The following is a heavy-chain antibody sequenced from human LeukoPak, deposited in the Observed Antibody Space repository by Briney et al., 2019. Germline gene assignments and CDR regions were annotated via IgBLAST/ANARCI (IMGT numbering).Heavy chain of an antibody. CDR3: ARVNDSSGYYPNNFDY. V-gene: IGHV3-7*01. Sequence: PGGSLRLSCGASGFTFSNYWMTWIRQAPGKGLEWVANIKQDGSEKYYVDSVKGRFTISRDNAKNSLYLQMNSLRAEDTAVYYCARVNDSSGYYPNNFDYWGQGTLVTVSS. CDR1: GFTFSNYW. J-gene: IGHJ4*02. CDR2: IKQDGSEK. D-gene: IGHD3-22*01.